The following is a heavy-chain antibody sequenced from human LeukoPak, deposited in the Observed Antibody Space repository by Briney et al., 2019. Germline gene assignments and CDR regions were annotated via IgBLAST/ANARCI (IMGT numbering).Heavy chain of an antibody. J-gene: IGHJ4*02. D-gene: IGHD5-18*01. V-gene: IGHV3-21*01. Sequence: GGSLRLSCAASGFTFSSYGMSWVRQAPGKGLEWISSISSSSSYIYYADSVKGRFTISRDNAKNSLYLQMNSLRAEDTAVYYCAPIRGYSYGYFYWGQGTLVTVSS. CDR3: APIRGYSYGYFY. CDR2: ISSSSSYI. CDR1: GFTFSSYG.